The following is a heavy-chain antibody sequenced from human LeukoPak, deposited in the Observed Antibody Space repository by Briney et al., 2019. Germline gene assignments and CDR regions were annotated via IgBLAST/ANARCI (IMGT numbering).Heavy chain of an antibody. CDR2: IYYSGST. CDR3: ARHATTYRLNWFDS. Sequence: SETLSLTCTVSGGSINSYYWSWIRQPPGKGLEWIGHIYYSGSTNYNTSLKSRVTISVDTSKNQFSLKLRSVTAADTAVYYCARHATTYRLNWFDSWGQGTLVTVSS. J-gene: IGHJ5*01. D-gene: IGHD2/OR15-2a*01. V-gene: IGHV4-59*08. CDR1: GGSINSYY.